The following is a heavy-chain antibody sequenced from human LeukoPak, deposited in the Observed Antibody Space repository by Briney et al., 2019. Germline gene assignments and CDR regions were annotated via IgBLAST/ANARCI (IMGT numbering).Heavy chain of an antibody. CDR1: GDSISSSSYY. V-gene: IGHV4-39*01. D-gene: IGHD6-13*01. CDR2: IYYSGST. CDR3: ARGYSSSWSDYFDY. Sequence: PSETLSLTCTVSGDSISSSSYYWGWIRQPPGKGLEWIGSIYYSGSTYYNPSLKSRVTISVDTSKNQFSLKLSSVTAADTAVYYCARGYSSSWSDYFDYWGQGTLVTVSS. J-gene: IGHJ4*02.